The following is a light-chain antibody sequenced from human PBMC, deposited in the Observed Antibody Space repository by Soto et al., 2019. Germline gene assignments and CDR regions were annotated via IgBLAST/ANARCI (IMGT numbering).Light chain of an antibody. CDR3: QQYDSSPLT. CDR1: QSVSSNY. CDR2: GAS. Sequence: EIVLTQSPGTLSLSPGERATLSCRASQSVSSNYLAWYQQKPGQAPRLLIYGASNRATGIPDRFSGSGCETDFTLIISRLEPEDFVVYYCQQYDSSPLTFGGGTKVEIK. J-gene: IGKJ4*01. V-gene: IGKV3-20*01.